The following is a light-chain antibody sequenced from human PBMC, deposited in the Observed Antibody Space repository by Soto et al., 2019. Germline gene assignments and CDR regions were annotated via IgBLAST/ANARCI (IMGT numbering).Light chain of an antibody. Sequence: EIVMTQSPATLSLSPGERATLSCRASQSVSSNLAWYQQKPGQAPRLLIYGASTSATGIPARFSGSGSGTEFTLTISSMQSADFVVLYCQQYNNWPPWTFGQGTKVEIK. V-gene: IGKV3-15*01. CDR1: QSVSSN. CDR3: QQYNNWPPWT. J-gene: IGKJ1*01. CDR2: GAS.